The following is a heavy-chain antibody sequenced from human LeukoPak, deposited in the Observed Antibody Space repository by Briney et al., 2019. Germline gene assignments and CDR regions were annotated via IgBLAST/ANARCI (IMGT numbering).Heavy chain of an antibody. J-gene: IGHJ4*02. CDR2: ISTYNGNT. Sequence: GASVKVSCKASGGTFSSYAISWVRQAPGQGLEWMGWISTYNGNTKYAQKLQGRVTMTTDTSTSTAYMELRSLRSDDTAMYYCARRHYDVLTGYYLFDNWGQGTLVTVSS. CDR1: GGTFSSYA. CDR3: ARRHYDVLTGYYLFDN. V-gene: IGHV1-18*01. D-gene: IGHD3-9*01.